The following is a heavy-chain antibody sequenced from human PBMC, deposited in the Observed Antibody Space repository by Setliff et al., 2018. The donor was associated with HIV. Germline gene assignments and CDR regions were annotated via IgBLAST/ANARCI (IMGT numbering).Heavy chain of an antibody. D-gene: IGHD5-12*01. CDR3: ARTDIEAGHNHFDY. V-gene: IGHV4-34*01. J-gene: IGHJ4*02. Sequence: PSETLSLTCAVYGGSFSAYHWSWIRQTPGKGLEWLGEINHSGSTAYNLALESRVSMSIDTSKNQFSLKLTSVTAADTAVYYCARTDIEAGHNHFDYWGQGTLVTVSS. CDR1: GGSFSAYH. CDR2: INHSGST.